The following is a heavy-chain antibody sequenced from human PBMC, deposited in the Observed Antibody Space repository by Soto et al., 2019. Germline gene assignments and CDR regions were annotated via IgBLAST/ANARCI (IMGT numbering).Heavy chain of an antibody. D-gene: IGHD2-21*01. CDR2: INQDGSVE. CDR1: GFTFRAYL. V-gene: IGHV3-7*01. Sequence: VGSLRLSCAASGFTFRAYLMSWVRQAPGKGLDWVANINQDGSVEYYADSVQGRFTISRDNAKNSLYLHMNSLRAEDTAVYYCATYHGGDWESERHRYWGPGTLVTVSS. CDR3: ATYHGGDWESERHRY. J-gene: IGHJ4*02.